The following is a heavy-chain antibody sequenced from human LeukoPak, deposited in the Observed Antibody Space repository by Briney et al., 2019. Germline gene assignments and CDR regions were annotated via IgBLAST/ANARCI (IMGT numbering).Heavy chain of an antibody. J-gene: IGHJ5*02. CDR2: IKSKTDGGTT. CDR1: GFTFSNAW. CDR3: ATDLPHYYGSGNYYT. Sequence: PGGSLRLSCAASGFTFSNAWMSWVRQAPGKGLEWVGRIKSKTDGGTTDYAAPVKGRFTISRDDSKNTLYLQMNSLKTEDTAVYYCATDLPHYYGSGNYYTWGQGTLVIVSS. V-gene: IGHV3-15*01. D-gene: IGHD3-10*01.